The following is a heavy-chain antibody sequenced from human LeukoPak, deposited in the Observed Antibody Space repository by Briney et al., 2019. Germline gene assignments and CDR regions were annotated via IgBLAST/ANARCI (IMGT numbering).Heavy chain of an antibody. CDR2: INWDNGFI. CDR1: GFNLHTDA. D-gene: IGHD2-8*01. V-gene: IGHV3-9*01. CDR3: AKGPGCISGGCHYYLDH. J-gene: IGHJ4*02. Sequence: PGGSLRLSCSASGFNLHTDALHWVRQVPGRGLEWVSGINWDNGFIGYTDSVRGRFTLSRDYAMQSMYLQMNSLRGEDTALYYCAKGPGCISGGCHYYLDHWGQGTLVTVSS.